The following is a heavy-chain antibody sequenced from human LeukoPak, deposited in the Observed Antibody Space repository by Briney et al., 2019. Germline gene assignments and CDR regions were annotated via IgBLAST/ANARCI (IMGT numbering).Heavy chain of an antibody. CDR3: ARAGGDGYSNDY. CDR2: INPNSGGT. V-gene: IGHV1-2*06. CDR1: GYTFTGYY. D-gene: IGHD5-24*01. J-gene: IGHJ4*02. Sequence: GASVKVSCKASGYTFTGYYMHWVRQAPGQGLDWMGRINPNSGGTNYAQKFQGRVTMTRETSISTAYMELSRLRSDDTAVYYCARAGGDGYSNDYWGQGTLVTVSS.